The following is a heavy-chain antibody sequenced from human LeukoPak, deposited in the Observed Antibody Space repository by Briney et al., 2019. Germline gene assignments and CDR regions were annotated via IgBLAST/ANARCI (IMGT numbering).Heavy chain of an antibody. D-gene: IGHD1-26*01. J-gene: IGHJ6*03. Sequence: SETLSLTCTVSGGSITISNYYWIWVRQPPGKGLEWIGCISYSGDTYYSPSLESRVSISMDMSKSQFSLRLNSVTAVDTAVYYCANKQWVYYYMDVWGTGTTVTVSS. CDR1: GGSITISNYY. CDR2: ISYSGDT. V-gene: IGHV4-30-4*08. CDR3: ANKQWVYYYMDV.